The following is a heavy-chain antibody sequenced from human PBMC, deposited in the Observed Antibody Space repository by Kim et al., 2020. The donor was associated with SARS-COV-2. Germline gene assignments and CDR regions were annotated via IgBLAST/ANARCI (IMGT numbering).Heavy chain of an antibody. Sequence: SETLSLTCTVSGGSISNYYWSWIRQPPGKGLEWIGYISSSGSTNYNPSLKSRVTISVDTSKNQFSLKLSSVTAADTAVYFCAGDPSVWGIYSGYGMDVWGQGTTVTVSS. J-gene: IGHJ6*02. CDR1: GGSISNYY. V-gene: IGHV4-59*13. D-gene: IGHD3-16*01. CDR3: AGDPSVWGIYSGYGMDV. CDR2: ISSSGST.